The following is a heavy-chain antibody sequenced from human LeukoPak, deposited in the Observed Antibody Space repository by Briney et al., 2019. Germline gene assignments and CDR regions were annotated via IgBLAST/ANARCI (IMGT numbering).Heavy chain of an antibody. CDR2: ISGSGGST. Sequence: GGSLRLSCAASGFTFSSYAMSWVRQAPGKGLEWVSAISGSGGSTYYADSVKGRFTISRDNAKNSLYLQMNSLGAEDTALYYCAKDQHDIFTGPDDWGQGTLVSVSS. CDR1: GFTFSSYA. CDR3: AKDQHDIFTGPDD. D-gene: IGHD3-9*01. J-gene: IGHJ4*02. V-gene: IGHV3-23*01.